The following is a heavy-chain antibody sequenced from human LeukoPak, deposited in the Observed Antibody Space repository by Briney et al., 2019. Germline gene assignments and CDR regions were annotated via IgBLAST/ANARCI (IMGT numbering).Heavy chain of an antibody. CDR2: IYYSGST. V-gene: IGHV4-30-4*08. CDR3: ARSLYGNFDY. Sequence: SETLSLTCAVYGGSFSGYYWSWIRQPPGKGLEWIGYIYYSGSTYYNPSLKSRVTISVDTSKNQFSLKLSSVTAADTAVYYCARSLYGNFDYWGQGTLVTVSS. CDR1: GGSFSGYY. J-gene: IGHJ4*02. D-gene: IGHD4-17*01.